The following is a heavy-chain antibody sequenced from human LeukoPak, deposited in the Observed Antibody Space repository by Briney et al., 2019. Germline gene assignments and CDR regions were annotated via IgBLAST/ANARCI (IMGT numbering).Heavy chain of an antibody. CDR1: NYSISTAYY. J-gene: IGHJ6*03. CDR2: IYHSGST. Sequence: PSETLSLTCTVSNYSISTAYYWAWIRQPPGKGLEWIGSIYHSGSTYYNPSLKSLVTISIDTSKNQFSLKLSSVTATDTAVYYCARDGYNYDSYYYMDVWGKGTTVTISS. CDR3: ARDGYNYDSYYYMDV. D-gene: IGHD5-24*01. V-gene: IGHV4-38-2*02.